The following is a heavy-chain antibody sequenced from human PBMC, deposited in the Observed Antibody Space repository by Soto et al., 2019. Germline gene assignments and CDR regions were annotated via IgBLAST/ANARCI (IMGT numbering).Heavy chain of an antibody. CDR3: ARADQMIPFGGVIAPPGAFDI. CDR2: ISAYNGNT. V-gene: IGHV1-18*04. D-gene: IGHD3-16*02. Sequence: ASVKVSCKASGYTFTSYGISWVRQAPGQGLEWMGWISAYNGNTNYAQKLQGRVTMTTDTSTSTAYMEPRSLRSDDTAVYYCARADQMIPFGGVIAPPGAFDIWGQGTMVTVSS. CDR1: GYTFTSYG. J-gene: IGHJ3*02.